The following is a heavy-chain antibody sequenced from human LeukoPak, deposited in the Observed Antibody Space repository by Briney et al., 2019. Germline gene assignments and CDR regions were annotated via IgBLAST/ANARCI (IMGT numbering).Heavy chain of an antibody. CDR1: GFTFSSYE. J-gene: IGHJ6*03. Sequence: GGSLRLSCAASGFTFSSYEMNWARQAPGKGLEWVSYISSSGSTIYYADSVKGRFTISRDNAKNSLYLQMNSLRAEDTAVYYCARDSNLERGKTYYYYYMDVWGKGTTVTVSS. D-gene: IGHD1-1*01. V-gene: IGHV3-48*03. CDR2: ISSSGSTI. CDR3: ARDSNLERGKTYYYYYMDV.